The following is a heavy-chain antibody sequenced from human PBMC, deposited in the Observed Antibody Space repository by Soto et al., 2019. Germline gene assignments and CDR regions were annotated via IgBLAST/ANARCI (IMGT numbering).Heavy chain of an antibody. Sequence: GGSLRLSCAASGFTFSSYGMHWVRQAPGKGLEWVAVIWYDGSNKYYADSVKGRFTISRDNSKNTLYLQMNSLRAEDTAVYYCARDSIVVVVAATKRNYYYYGMDVRCQGPTVTVSS. V-gene: IGHV3-33*01. CDR3: ARDSIVVVVAATKRNYYYYGMDV. CDR2: IWYDGSNK. D-gene: IGHD2-15*01. J-gene: IGHJ6*02. CDR1: GFTFSSYG.